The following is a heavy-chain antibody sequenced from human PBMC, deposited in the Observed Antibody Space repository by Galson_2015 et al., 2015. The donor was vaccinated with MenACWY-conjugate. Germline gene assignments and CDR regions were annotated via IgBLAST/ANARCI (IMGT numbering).Heavy chain of an antibody. Sequence: ETLSLPCTVSGGSINSNNYYWGWIRQTPGKGLEWIGSVHYSGSTYYNPSLNSRVTISVDPSENQFTLKLSSVTAADTAVYYWARHYYYSNGPHDYWGQGTLVTVSS. V-gene: IGHV4-39*01. CDR3: ARHYYYSNGPHDY. CDR1: GGSINSNNYY. CDR2: VHYSGST. J-gene: IGHJ4*02. D-gene: IGHD3-22*01.